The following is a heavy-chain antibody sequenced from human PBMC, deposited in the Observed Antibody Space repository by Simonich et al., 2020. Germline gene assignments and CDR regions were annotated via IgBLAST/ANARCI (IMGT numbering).Heavy chain of an antibody. CDR2: ITYEGSNK. D-gene: IGHD1-26*01. CDR3: AREGAGNDAFDI. J-gene: IGHJ3*02. CDR1: GFTFSSYA. Sequence: QVQLVESGGGVVQPGRSLRLSCAASGFTFSSYAMHWVRQAPGEGVEGVAGITYEGSNKYYADSGKGRFTISRDNSKNTLYLQMNSLRAEDTAVYYCAREGAGNDAFDIWGQGTMVTVSS. V-gene: IGHV3-30*07.